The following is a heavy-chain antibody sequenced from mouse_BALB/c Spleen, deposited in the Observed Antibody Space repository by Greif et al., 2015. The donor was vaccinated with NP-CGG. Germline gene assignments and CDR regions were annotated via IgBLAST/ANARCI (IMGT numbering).Heavy chain of an antibody. CDR1: GDSITSGY. Sequence: EVQLVESGPRLVKPSQTLSLTCSVTGDSITSGYWNWIRKFPGNKLEYMGYISYSGSTYYNPSLKSRISITRDTSKNQYYLQLNSVTTEDTATYYCARFITTATYAMDYWGQGTSVTVSS. CDR3: ARFITTATYAMDY. V-gene: IGHV3-8*02. J-gene: IGHJ4*01. D-gene: IGHD1-2*01. CDR2: ISYSGST.